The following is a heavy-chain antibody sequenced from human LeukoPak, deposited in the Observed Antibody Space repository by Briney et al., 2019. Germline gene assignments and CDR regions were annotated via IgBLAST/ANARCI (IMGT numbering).Heavy chain of an antibody. V-gene: IGHV1-8*01. CDR1: GYTFTSYD. CDR3: ARGYCSSTSCQIMDV. CDR2: MNPNSGNT. J-gene: IGHJ6*02. Sequence: ASVKVSCKASGYTFTSYDINWVRQATGQGLEWMGWMNPNSGNTGYAQKFQGRVTMTRNTSISTAYMELRSLRSEDTAVYYCARGYCSSTSCQIMDVWGQGTTVTVSS. D-gene: IGHD2-2*01.